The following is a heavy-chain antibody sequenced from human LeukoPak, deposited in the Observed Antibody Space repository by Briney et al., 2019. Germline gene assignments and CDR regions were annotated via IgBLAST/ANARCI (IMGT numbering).Heavy chain of an antibody. J-gene: IGHJ4*02. Sequence: SETLSLTCTVSGGSISSSSYYWGWIRQPPGKGLEWIGSIYYSGSTYYNPSLKSRVTISVDTSKNQFSLKLSSVTAADTAVYYCARDRADNYDRGFDYWGQGTLVTVSS. D-gene: IGHD5-24*01. CDR3: ARDRADNYDRGFDY. V-gene: IGHV4-39*07. CDR1: GGSISSSSYY. CDR2: IYYSGST.